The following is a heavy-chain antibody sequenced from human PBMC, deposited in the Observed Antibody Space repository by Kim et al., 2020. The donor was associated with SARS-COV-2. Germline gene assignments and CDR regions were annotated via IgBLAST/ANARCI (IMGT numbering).Heavy chain of an antibody. CDR2: I. D-gene: IGHD3-16*01. V-gene: IGHV3-48*02. Sequence: IYYADSVEGRFTISRDNAKNSLYLQMNSLRDEDTAFYYCVRDRMGGAFDIWGQGTMVTVSS. CDR3: VRDRMGGAFDI. J-gene: IGHJ3*02.